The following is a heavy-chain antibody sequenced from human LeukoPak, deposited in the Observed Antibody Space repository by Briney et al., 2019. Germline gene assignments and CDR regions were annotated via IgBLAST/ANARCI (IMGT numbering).Heavy chain of an antibody. CDR2: IKEDGSDK. Sequence: GGSLRLSCAVSGFTFSDYWMTWVRQVPGRGLEWVANIKEDGSDKQYVDSVQGRFTISRDNAGNSLHLQMNSLRAEDTALYYCAKGFLVGAIHYFDYWGQGTLVTVSS. CDR3: AKGFLVGAIHYFDY. V-gene: IGHV3-7*03. D-gene: IGHD1-26*01. CDR1: GFTFSDYW. J-gene: IGHJ4*02.